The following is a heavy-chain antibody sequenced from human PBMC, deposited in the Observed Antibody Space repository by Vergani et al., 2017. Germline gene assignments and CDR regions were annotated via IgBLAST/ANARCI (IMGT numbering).Heavy chain of an antibody. J-gene: IGHJ4*02. V-gene: IGHV3-23*04. CDR2: ISGSGDRT. CDR1: GFTFDDYA. Sequence: EVQLVESGGGLVQPGRSLRLSCAASGFTFDDYAMHWVRQAPGKGLEWVSGISGSGDRTNYADSVKGRFTISRDNSKNTLYLQINSLRAEDTAVYYCATWNYVDYWGQGTLVTVSS. CDR3: ATWNYVDY.